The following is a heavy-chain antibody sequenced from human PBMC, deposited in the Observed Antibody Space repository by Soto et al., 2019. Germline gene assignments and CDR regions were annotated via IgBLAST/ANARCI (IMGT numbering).Heavy chain of an antibody. D-gene: IGHD2-15*01. CDR2: ILYSGTT. CDR3: ARVGVVVAATPYFDY. V-gene: IGHV4-39*02. CDR1: GGSISKSNYF. Sequence: PSETLSLTCTVSGGSISKSNYFWGWIRQAPGKGLEWIASILYSGTTSYNSSLKSRVAISVDTSKNQFSLKLNSVTAADTAVYYCARVGVVVAATPYFDYWGQGTLVTVSS. J-gene: IGHJ4*02.